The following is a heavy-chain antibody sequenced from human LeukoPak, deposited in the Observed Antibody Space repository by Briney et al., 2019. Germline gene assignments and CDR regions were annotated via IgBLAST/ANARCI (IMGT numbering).Heavy chain of an antibody. V-gene: IGHV3-30*04. D-gene: IGHD2-2*01. J-gene: IGHJ3*02. CDR3: ARDGENQLLSQDAFDI. Sequence: GGSLRLSCAASGFTFSSYAMHWVRQAPGKGLEWVAVISYDGSNKYYADSVKGRFTISRDNSKNTLYLQMNSLRAEDTAVYYCARDGENQLLSQDAFDIWGQGTMVTVSS. CDR1: GFTFSSYA. CDR2: ISYDGSNK.